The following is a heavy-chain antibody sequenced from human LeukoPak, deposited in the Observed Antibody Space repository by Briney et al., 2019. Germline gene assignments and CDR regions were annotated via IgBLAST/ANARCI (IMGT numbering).Heavy chain of an antibody. J-gene: IGHJ4*02. CDR1: GGTISSGTYY. Sequence: SETLSLTCTVSGGTISSGTYYWGWLRQPPGKGLVWLGTVYYSECTDYNPSLTSRVTISVDTSKNHFSLKLSSVTAADTAVYYCARMARGNGYYSAFDYWGRGTLVTVPS. V-gene: IGHV4-39*01. D-gene: IGHD3-22*01. CDR3: ARMARGNGYYSAFDY. CDR2: VYYSECT.